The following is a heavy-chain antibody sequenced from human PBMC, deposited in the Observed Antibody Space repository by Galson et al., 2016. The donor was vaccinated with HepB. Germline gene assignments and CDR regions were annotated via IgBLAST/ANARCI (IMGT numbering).Heavy chain of an antibody. Sequence: SETLSLTCTVSGGSINADYWSWIRQPPGKGLEWIGYIFNSGNTNYNPSLRSRVTMSVDTSKNQFSLRLSSVTAADTAMYYCASVVINRGYYYMDVWGKGTTVTVSS. CDR1: GGSINADY. D-gene: IGHD3-22*01. V-gene: IGHV4-59*01. J-gene: IGHJ6*03. CDR2: IFNSGNT. CDR3: ASVVINRGYYYMDV.